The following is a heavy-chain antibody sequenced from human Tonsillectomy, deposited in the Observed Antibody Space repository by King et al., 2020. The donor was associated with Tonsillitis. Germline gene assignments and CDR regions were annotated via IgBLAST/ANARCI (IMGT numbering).Heavy chain of an antibody. CDR1: GFSLSNARMG. CDR2: IFSNDEK. CDR3: ARIGDDYVWGSYRYFDY. D-gene: IGHD3-16*02. J-gene: IGHJ4*02. V-gene: IGHV2-26*01. Sequence: VTLKESGTVLVKPTETLTLTCTVSGFSLSNARMGVSWIRQPPGKALEWLAHIFSNDEKSYSTSLKSRLTSSKDTSKSQVVLTMTNMDPVDTATYYCARIGDDYVWGSYRYFDYWGQGTLVTVSS.